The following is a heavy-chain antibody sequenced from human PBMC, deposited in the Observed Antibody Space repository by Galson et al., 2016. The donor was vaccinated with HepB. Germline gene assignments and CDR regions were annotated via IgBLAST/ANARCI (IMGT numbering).Heavy chain of an antibody. V-gene: IGHV3-23*01. CDR2: ITASGGST. D-gene: IGHD1-1*01. J-gene: IGHJ5*02. Sequence: SLRLSCAASGITFSRYAMNWVRQAPGKGLEWVSTITASGGSTYLADSVRGRFTISRDNSKSTLYLQMNSLRAEDTAIYYCARERTKLEFDPWGQGTLVTASS. CDR1: GITFSRYA. CDR3: ARERTKLEFDP.